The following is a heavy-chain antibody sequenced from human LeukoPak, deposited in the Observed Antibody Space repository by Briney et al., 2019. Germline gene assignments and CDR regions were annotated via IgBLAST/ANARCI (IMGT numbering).Heavy chain of an antibody. CDR1: GGTFSSYA. Sequence: ASVKVSCKASGGTFSSYAISWVRQAPGQGLEWMGWISAYNGNTNYAQKLQGRVTMTTDTSTSTAYMELRSLRSDDTAVYYCARVLGSTSSPPNWFDPWGQGTLVTVSS. J-gene: IGHJ5*02. CDR2: ISAYNGNT. D-gene: IGHD2-2*01. CDR3: ARVLGSTSSPPNWFDP. V-gene: IGHV1-18*01.